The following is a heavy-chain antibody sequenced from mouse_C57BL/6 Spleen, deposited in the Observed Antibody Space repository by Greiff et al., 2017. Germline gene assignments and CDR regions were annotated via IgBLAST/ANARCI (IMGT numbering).Heavy chain of an antibody. CDR3: ARQGYYGSSYGYAMDY. V-gene: IGHV5-6*01. CDR2: ISSGGSYT. CDR1: GFTFSSYG. Sequence: EVQVVESGGDLVKPGGSLKLSCAASGFTFSSYGMSWVRQTPDKRLEWVATISSGGSYTYYPDSVKGRFTISRDNAKNTLYLQMSSLKSEDTAMYYCARQGYYGSSYGYAMDYWGQGTSVTVSS. J-gene: IGHJ4*01. D-gene: IGHD1-1*01.